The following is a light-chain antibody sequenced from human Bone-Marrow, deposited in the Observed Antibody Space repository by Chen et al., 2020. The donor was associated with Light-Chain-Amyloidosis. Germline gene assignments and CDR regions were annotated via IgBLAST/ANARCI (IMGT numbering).Light chain of an antibody. Sequence: SYELTQPPSVSVSPGQTARITCSGDDLPTKYAYWYQQKPGQAPVLVIHRDTERPSGISERFSGSRSGTTATLTISGVQAEDEADYHCQSADSSGTYEVIFGGGTNLPGL. CDR1: DLPTKY. CDR2: RDT. CDR3: QSADSSGTYEVI. J-gene: IGLJ2*01. V-gene: IGLV3-25*03.